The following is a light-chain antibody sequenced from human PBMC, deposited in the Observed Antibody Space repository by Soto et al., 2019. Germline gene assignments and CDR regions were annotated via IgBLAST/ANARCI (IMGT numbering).Light chain of an antibody. J-gene: IGKJ3*01. CDR2: GAS. V-gene: IGKV3-20*01. CDR3: QNFGDSPFT. Sequence: EIVLMQSPDTLSLSPGERATLSCRASESISSHYIAWYQQKPGQAPRLLIFGASTRATGIPDRFSGSWSGTDFTLTISSLEPEDFAVYYCQNFGDSPFTFGRGTKVDIK. CDR1: ESISSHY.